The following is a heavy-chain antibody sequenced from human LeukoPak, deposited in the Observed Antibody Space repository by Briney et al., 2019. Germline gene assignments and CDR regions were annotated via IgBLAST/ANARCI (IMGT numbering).Heavy chain of an antibody. J-gene: IGHJ1*01. D-gene: IGHD3-16*01. CDR1: GFNFTNYV. CDR3: AKDLSSGGGYD. Sequence: GGSLRLSCAASGFNFTNYVMHWVRQAPGKGLEWVSFIGSDGSDKHYADSVKGRFTISRDNSKNTLYLQMNSLRPEDTAVYYCAKDLSSGGGYDWSQGTLVTVSS. V-gene: IGHV3-30*02. CDR2: IGSDGSDK.